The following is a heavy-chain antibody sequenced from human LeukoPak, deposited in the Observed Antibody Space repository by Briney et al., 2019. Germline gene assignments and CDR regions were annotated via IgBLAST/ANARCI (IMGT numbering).Heavy chain of an antibody. Sequence: GGSLRLSCAAAGFTFSSYAMSWVRQAPGKGLEWVSAISGSGGSTYYADSVKGRFTISRDNSKNTLYLQMNSLRAEDTAVYYCAKGSSGWYSVYGDYWGQGTLVTVSS. D-gene: IGHD6-19*01. V-gene: IGHV3-23*01. CDR1: GFTFSSYA. J-gene: IGHJ4*02. CDR3: AKGSSGWYSVYGDY. CDR2: ISGSGGST.